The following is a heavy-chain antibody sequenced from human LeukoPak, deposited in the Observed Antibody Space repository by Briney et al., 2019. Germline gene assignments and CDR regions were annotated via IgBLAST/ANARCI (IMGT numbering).Heavy chain of an antibody. CDR2: IYPGDSDT. V-gene: IGHV5-51*01. CDR3: ARRGYDSSGYTDAFDI. Sequence: GESLKISCKALGYRFTTYWIAGVRQMPGRGLDWMGIIYPGDSDTTYSPSFQGQVTISVDKSISTAYLQWSSLKASDTAMYYCARRGYDSSGYTDAFDIWGQGTMVTVSS. D-gene: IGHD3-22*01. CDR1: GYRFTTYW. J-gene: IGHJ3*02.